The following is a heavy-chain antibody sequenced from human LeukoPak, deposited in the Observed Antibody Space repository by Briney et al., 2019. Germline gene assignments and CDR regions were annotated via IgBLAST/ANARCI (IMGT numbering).Heavy chain of an antibody. CDR2: IWSDGSKK. V-gene: IGHV3-33*01. J-gene: IGHJ4*02. D-gene: IGHD3-16*01. Sequence: GSLRLSCAASGFTFSNYGMHWVRQAPGKGLEWVAIIWSDGSKKYYADSVKGRFTISRDNSKNTLYLQINSLRAEDTAVYYCARHWAGSLDCWGPGTLVTVSS. CDR1: GFTFSNYG. CDR3: ARHWAGSLDC.